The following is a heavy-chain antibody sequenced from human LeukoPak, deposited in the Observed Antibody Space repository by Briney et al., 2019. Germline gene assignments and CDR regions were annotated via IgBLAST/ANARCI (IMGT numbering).Heavy chain of an antibody. CDR3: ARQYFDY. Sequence: SETLSLTCTVSGGSISSYYWSWIRQPPGKGLEWIGYIYYSGSTNYNPSLKSRVTISVDTSKNQFSLKLSSVTAPDTAVYYCARQYFDYWGQGTLVTVSS. CDR1: GGSISSYY. J-gene: IGHJ4*02. V-gene: IGHV4-59*08. CDR2: IYYSGST.